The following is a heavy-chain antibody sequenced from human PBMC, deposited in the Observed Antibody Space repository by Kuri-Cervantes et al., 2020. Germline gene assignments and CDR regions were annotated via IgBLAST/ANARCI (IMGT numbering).Heavy chain of an antibody. V-gene: IGHV4-59*01. J-gene: IGHJ4*02. CDR2: IYYSGST. D-gene: IGHD3-10*01. CDR1: GASMSDYY. Sequence: SETLSLTCIVSGASMSDYYWSWIRQPPGKGLEWIGYIYYSGSTNYSPSLKSRVTISVDTSKNQFSLKLSSVTAADTAVYYCATGAMVQAVTILYSFDYWGQGTLVTVSS. CDR3: ATGAMVQAVTILYSFDY.